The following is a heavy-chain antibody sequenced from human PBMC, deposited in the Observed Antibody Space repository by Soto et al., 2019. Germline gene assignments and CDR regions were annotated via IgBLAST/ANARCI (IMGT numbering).Heavy chain of an antibody. J-gene: IGHJ4*02. CDR3: ARPTSRGQTPGY. CDR2: INPSGGST. CDR1: GYTFTSYY. Sequence: ASVKGSCKASGYTFTSYYMHWVRQAPGQGLEWMGIINPSGGSTSYAQKFQGRVTMTRDTSTSTVYMELSSLRSEDTAVYYCARPTSRGQTPGYWGQGTLVTVSS. D-gene: IGHD3-10*01. V-gene: IGHV1-46*01.